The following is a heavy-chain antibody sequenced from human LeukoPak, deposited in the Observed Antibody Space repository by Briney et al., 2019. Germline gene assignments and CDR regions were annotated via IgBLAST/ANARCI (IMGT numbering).Heavy chain of an antibody. CDR1: GYPFNNYD. CDR2: ISGYNGNT. J-gene: IGHJ4*02. Sequence: ASVKVSCKASGYPFNNYDINWVRQATGQGLEWMGWISGYNGNTKYVQKFQGRVTMTTDTSTSTAYMELRSLRSDDTAVYYCARDLTHRRNYDNSGYQIVPAFWGQGTLVTVSS. CDR3: ARDLTHRRNYDNSGYQIVPAF. D-gene: IGHD3-22*01. V-gene: IGHV1-18*01.